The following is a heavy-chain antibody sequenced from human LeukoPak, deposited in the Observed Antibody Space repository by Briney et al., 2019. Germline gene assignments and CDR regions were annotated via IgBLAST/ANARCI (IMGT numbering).Heavy chain of an antibody. V-gene: IGHV1-18*01. CDR2: ISAYNGNT. J-gene: IGHJ4*02. CDR1: GYTFTSYG. CDR3: ARGGNPSQESSSSWYQRRSRFPLSY. Sequence: ASVKVSCKASGYTFTSYGISWVRQAPGQGLEWMGWISAYNGNTNYAQKLQGRVTMTTDTSTSTAYMELRSLRSDDTAVYYCARGGNPSQESSSSWYQRRSRFPLSYWGQGTLVTVSS. D-gene: IGHD6-13*01.